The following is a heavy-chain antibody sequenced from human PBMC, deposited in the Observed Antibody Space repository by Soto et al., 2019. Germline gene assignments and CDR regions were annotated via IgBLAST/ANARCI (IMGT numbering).Heavy chain of an antibody. CDR1: GYTFTSYG. Sequence: WDSVKVSCKASGYTFTSYGISWVRQAPGQGLEWMGWISAYNGNTNYAQKLQGRVTMTTDTSTSTAYMELRSLRSDDTAVYYCARKYYYGSGSYLYYYYGMDVWGQGTTVTVSS. D-gene: IGHD3-10*01. V-gene: IGHV1-18*01. J-gene: IGHJ6*02. CDR3: ARKYYYGSGSYLYYYYGMDV. CDR2: ISAYNGNT.